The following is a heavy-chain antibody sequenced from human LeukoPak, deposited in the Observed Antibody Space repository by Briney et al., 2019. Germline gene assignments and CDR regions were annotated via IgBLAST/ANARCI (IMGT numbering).Heavy chain of an antibody. D-gene: IGHD3-22*01. J-gene: IGHJ4*02. Sequence: PSETLSLTCTVSAYSISSGYYWGWIRQPPGKGLEWIGSIYYSGSTYYNPSLKSRVTISVDTSKNQFSLKLSSVTAADTAVYYCARVFQYPTTYYYDSSGYYSLFDYWGQGTLVTVSS. CDR1: AYSISSGYY. CDR2: IYYSGST. V-gene: IGHV4-38-2*02. CDR3: ARVFQYPTTYYYDSSGYYSLFDY.